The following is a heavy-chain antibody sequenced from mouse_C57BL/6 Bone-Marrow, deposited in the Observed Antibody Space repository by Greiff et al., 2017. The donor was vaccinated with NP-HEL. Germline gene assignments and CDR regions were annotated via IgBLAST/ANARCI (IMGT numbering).Heavy chain of an antibody. D-gene: IGHD1-1*01. CDR2: IRSGGDYI. CDR1: GFTFSSYA. V-gene: IGHV5-9-1*02. Sequence: EVKLVESGEGLVKPGGSLKLSCAASGFTFSSYAMSWVRPTQEKRMEWVAYIRSGGDYISYADTVKGRFTIYSDNDRNTLYLQISSLKSEDTAMYYCTRDDGSSPAFDVWGTGTTVTVSS. J-gene: IGHJ1*03. CDR3: TRDDGSSPAFDV.